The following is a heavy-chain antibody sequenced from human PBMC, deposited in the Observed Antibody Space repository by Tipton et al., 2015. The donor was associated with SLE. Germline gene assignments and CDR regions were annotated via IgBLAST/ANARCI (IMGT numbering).Heavy chain of an antibody. V-gene: IGHV4-34*09. CDR1: GGSFSGYY. J-gene: IGHJ4*02. D-gene: IGHD4-17*01. CDR2: INHGGST. Sequence: TLSLTCAVYGGSFSGYYWSWIRQPPGKGLEWIGEINHGGSTNYNPSLKSRVTISVDTSKNQFSLKLSSVTAADTAVYYCARVPPGSNDYGDLFDYWGQGTLVTVSS. CDR3: ARVPPGSNDYGDLFDY.